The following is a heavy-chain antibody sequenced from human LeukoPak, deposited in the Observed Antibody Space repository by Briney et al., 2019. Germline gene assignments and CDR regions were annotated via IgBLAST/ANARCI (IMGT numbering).Heavy chain of an antibody. CDR1: GFTFSSYS. CDR3: ASHPEYSSSSPFDY. V-gene: IGHV3-21*01. CDR2: ISSSSSYI. Sequence: GGSLRLSCAASGFTFSSYSMNWVRQAPGKGLEWVSSISSSSSYIYYADSVKGRFTISRDNAKNSLYLQMNSLRAEDTAVYYCASHPEYSSSSPFDYWGQGTLVTVSS. J-gene: IGHJ4*02. D-gene: IGHD6-6*01.